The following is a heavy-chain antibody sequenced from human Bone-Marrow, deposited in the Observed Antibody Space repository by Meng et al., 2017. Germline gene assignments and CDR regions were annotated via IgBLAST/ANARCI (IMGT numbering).Heavy chain of an antibody. V-gene: IGHV1-69*13. J-gene: IGHJ1*01. CDR2: IIPIFGTA. Sequence: SVKVSCKASGGTFSSYAISWVRQAPGQGLEWMGGIIPIFGTANYAQKLQGRVTITADESTSTAYMELSSLRSEDTAVYYCAALPNYYGSSGYYQDEYFQHWGQGTLVTVSS. CDR1: GGTFSSYA. D-gene: IGHD3-22*01. CDR3: AALPNYYGSSGYYQDEYFQH.